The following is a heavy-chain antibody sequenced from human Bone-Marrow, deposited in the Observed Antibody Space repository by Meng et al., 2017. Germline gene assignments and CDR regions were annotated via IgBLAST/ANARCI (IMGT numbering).Heavy chain of an antibody. CDR1: GFTFSSYS. Sequence: GESLKISCAASGFTFSSYSMNWVRQAPGKGLEWVSSISSSSSYIYYADSVKGRFTISRDNAKNSLYLQMNSLRAEDTAVYYCARGPKDNVLLWFGELWGDYYYYGMDVWGQGTTVTVSS. CDR3: ARGPKDNVLLWFGELWGDYYYYGMDV. D-gene: IGHD3-10*01. CDR2: ISSSSSYI. V-gene: IGHV3-21*01. J-gene: IGHJ6*02.